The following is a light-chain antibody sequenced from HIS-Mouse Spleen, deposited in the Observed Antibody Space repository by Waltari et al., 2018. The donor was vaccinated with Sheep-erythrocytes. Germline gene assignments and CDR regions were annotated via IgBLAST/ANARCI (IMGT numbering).Light chain of an antibody. J-gene: IGLJ3*02. V-gene: IGLV2-8*01. CDR1: SSDVGGYNY. CDR3: SSYAGSNNWV. Sequence: QSALTQPPSASGSPGQSVTISCTGTSSDVGGYNYVSWYQQHPGKAPKLMIYEVSKRPSGVPYRFSVSKSGNTASLTVSGRQAEDEADYYCSSYAGSNNWVFGGGTKLTVL. CDR2: EVS.